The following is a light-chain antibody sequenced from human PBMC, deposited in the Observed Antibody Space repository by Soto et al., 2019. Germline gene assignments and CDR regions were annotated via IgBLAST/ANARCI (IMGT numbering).Light chain of an antibody. CDR2: DAS. Sequence: DIQMTQSPSSLSASVGYRVTITCRASHVISTWLAWYQQKPEKAPKTLIFDASTLQSGVPSRFSGSGSGTDFTLTISSVQPEDFATYYCQQYKSYPLTFGGGTKVDIK. V-gene: IGKV1D-16*01. CDR3: QQYKSYPLT. J-gene: IGKJ4*01. CDR1: HVISTW.